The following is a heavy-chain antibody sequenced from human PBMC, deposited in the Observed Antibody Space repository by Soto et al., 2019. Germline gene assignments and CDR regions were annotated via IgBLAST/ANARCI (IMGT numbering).Heavy chain of an antibody. CDR3: SRENWFQDY. CDR2: IKNDGSEQ. CDR1: GFTFTTYY. V-gene: IGHV3-7*03. D-gene: IGHD3-10*01. Sequence: GSLRLSCAASGFTFTTYYMTWVRQAPGKGLEWVASIKNDGSEQYYVDSVKGRFTISRDNAKNSLYLQMNSLRAGDTALYYCSRENWFQDYWGQGTLVTVSS. J-gene: IGHJ4*02.